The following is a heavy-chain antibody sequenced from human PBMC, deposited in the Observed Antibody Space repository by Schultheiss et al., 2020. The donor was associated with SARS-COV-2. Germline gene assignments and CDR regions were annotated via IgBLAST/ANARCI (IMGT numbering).Heavy chain of an antibody. V-gene: IGHV6-1*01. D-gene: IGHD3-10*01. Sequence: SQTLSLTCAISGDSVSSNSAAWNWIRQSPSRGLEWLGRTYYRSKWYNDYAVSVKSRITINPDTSKNQFSLQLNSVTPEDTAVYYCAKGSLWLRLNSGGLTSWGQGTLVTVSS. CDR2: TYYRSKWYN. CDR3: AKGSLWLRLNSGGLTS. J-gene: IGHJ5*02. CDR1: GDSVSSNSAA.